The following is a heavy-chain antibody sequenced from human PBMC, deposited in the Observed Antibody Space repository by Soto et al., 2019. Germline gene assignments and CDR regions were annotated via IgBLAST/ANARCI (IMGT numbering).Heavy chain of an antibody. V-gene: IGHV3-7*01. J-gene: IGHJ6*02. D-gene: IGHD2-2*02. CDR3: ARDGPVGYCSSTSCYTSYYGMDV. CDR1: GFTFSSYW. CDR2: IKQDGSEK. Sequence: EVQLVESGGGLVQPGGSLRLSCAASGFTFSSYWMSWVRQAPGKGLEWVANIKQDGSEKYYVDSVKGRFTISRDNAKNSLYLQMNSLRAEDTAVYYCARDGPVGYCSSTSCYTSYYGMDVWGQGTTVTVSS.